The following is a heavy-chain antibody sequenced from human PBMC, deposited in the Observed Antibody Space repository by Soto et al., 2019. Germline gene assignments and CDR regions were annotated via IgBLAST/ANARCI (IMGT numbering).Heavy chain of an antibody. CDR2: ISGSGGST. D-gene: IGHD3-22*01. CDR1: GFTFSSYD. CDR3: AKGPQRTFVVMCSIGLDP. V-gene: IGHV3-23*01. Sequence: PGGSLRLSCAGSGFTFSSYDMSWVRQAPGKGLEWVSGISGSGGSTYYADSVKGRFTISRDNSKNTLYLQMNSLRAEDTAAYYCAKGPQRTFVVMCSIGLDPGGQEPLLPVPS. J-gene: IGHJ5*02.